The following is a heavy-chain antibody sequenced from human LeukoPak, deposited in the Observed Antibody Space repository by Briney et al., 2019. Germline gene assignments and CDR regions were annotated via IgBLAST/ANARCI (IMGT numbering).Heavy chain of an antibody. V-gene: IGHV3-48*04. CDR2: IGTSSTNT. CDR1: GFTFSSYA. J-gene: IGHJ3*02. CDR3: ARPCGGDCSFLDI. D-gene: IGHD2-21*01. Sequence: PGGSLRLSCAASGFTFSSYAMSWVRQAPGKGLEWTSCIGTSSTNTHYADSVKGRFTISRDNTKNSVHLQLKNVRAEDTAVYYCARPCGGDCSFLDIWGQGTMVTVSS.